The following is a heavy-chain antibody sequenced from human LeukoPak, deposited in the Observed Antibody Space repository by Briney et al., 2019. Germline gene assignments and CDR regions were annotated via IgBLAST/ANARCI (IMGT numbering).Heavy chain of an antibody. V-gene: IGHV1-69*04. J-gene: IGHJ6*02. CDR1: GGTFSSYA. CDR2: IIPILGIA. CDR3: ASMNSGSYDYYYYGMDV. Sequence: GASVKVSCKASGGTFSSYAISWVRQAPGQGLEWMGRIIPILGIANYAQKFQGRVTITADKSTSTAYMELSSLRSEDTAVYYCASMNSGSYDYYYYGMDVWGQGTTVTVSS. D-gene: IGHD1-26*01.